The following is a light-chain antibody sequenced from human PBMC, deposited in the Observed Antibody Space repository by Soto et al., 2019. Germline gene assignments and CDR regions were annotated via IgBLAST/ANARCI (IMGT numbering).Light chain of an antibody. J-gene: IGLJ2*01. CDR3: SSYAGSKYVV. CDR2: EVS. CDR1: SSDVGGYNY. V-gene: IGLV2-8*01. Sequence: QPVLTQPPSASGSPGQSVTISCTGTSSDVGGYNYVSWYQQHPGKAPKLMIYEVSKRPSGVPDRFSGSKSGNTASLTVSGLQAEDEADYYCSSYAGSKYVVFGGGTKLTVL.